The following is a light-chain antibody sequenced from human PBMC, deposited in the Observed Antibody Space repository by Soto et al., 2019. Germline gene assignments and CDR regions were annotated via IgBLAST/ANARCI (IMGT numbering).Light chain of an antibody. CDR3: QHSSYWPQLS. CDR1: QGVGNY. Sequence: EIVLTQSPATLSLSPGERATLSCKTSQGVGNYLAWYQHKPGQAPKLLIYYASNRATAIPDRLSGSGSATDFTLTISSLEPEDFAVYYCQHSSYWPQLSLGGGTKVEIK. V-gene: IGKV3-11*01. CDR2: YAS. J-gene: IGKJ4*01.